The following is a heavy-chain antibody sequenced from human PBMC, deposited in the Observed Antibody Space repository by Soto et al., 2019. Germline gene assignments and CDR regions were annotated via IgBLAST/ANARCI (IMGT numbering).Heavy chain of an antibody. D-gene: IGHD3-9*01. V-gene: IGHV3-9*01. J-gene: IGHJ3*01. CDR2: ISWDGGKV. CDR1: GFTFDHFA. Sequence: GGSLRLSCAASGFTFDHFAMHWVRQGPGKGLEWVSGISWDGGKVAYGNSVEGRFTISRDNAKNSLYLQMSGLRPEDTALYFCARAMTGTLMARCSDVWCQGTM. CDR3: ARAMTGTLMARCSDV.